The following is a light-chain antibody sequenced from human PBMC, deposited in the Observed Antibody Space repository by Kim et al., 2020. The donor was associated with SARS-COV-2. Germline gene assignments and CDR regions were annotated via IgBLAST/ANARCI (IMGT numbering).Light chain of an antibody. J-gene: IGKJ1*01. Sequence: ASVGDRVTITCRASQGISNFLAWYQQKPGKVPKLLIYAASALQSGVPSRFSGSGSGTDFTLTISNLQPEDVATYYCQKYNRAPWTFGQGTKVEIK. CDR2: AAS. V-gene: IGKV1-27*01. CDR1: QGISNF. CDR3: QKYNRAPWT.